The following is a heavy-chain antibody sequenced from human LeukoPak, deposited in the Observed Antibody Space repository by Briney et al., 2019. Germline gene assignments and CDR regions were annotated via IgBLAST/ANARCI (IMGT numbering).Heavy chain of an antibody. J-gene: IGHJ3*02. CDR1: GGSISTYY. V-gene: IGHV4-59*01. CDR3: ARDHRYYYDSSGPRGAFDI. D-gene: IGHD3-22*01. Sequence: SETLSLTCSVSGGSISTYYWSWVRQPPGEGLEWIGYVYDSGATNYNPSLKSRLTISVDTSKNQFSLKLSSVTAADTAVYYCARDHRYYYDSSGPRGAFDIWGQGTMVTVSS. CDR2: VYDSGAT.